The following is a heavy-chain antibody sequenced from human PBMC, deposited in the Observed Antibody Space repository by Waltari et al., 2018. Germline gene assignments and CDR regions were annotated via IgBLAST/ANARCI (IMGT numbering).Heavy chain of an antibody. CDR2: MNPNSGNT. CDR3: ARSYDSGCHAGAY. Sequence: QVQLEQSGAEVKKPGASVKVSCQASGYTFTSYYINWVRQATGQGLEWMGWMNPNSGNTASAQKFQGRVTMTRNTSISTAYMELSSLRSEDTAVYYCARSYDSGCHAGAYWGQGTRVTVSS. CDR1: GYTFTSYY. D-gene: IGHD6-19*01. V-gene: IGHV1-8*01. J-gene: IGHJ4*02.